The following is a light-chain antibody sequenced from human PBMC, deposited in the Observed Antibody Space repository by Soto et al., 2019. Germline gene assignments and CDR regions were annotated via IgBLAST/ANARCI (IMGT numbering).Light chain of an antibody. CDR1: QSITHY. V-gene: IGKV1-39*01. CDR2: SVS. Sequence: DIQMTQSPSSLSASVGDRVTITCRASQSITHYLNWYQQKPGKAPNLLIYSVSSLQCGVPSRFSGIVSGTDFTLTISSLQPEDFATDYCQQSYSIPWTFGQGTKVEI. CDR3: QQSYSIPWT. J-gene: IGKJ1*01.